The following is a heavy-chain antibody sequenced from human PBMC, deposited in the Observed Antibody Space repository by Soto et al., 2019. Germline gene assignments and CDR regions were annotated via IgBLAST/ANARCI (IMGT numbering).Heavy chain of an antibody. J-gene: IGHJ5*02. CDR1: PGSHSCGGYS. Sequence: SVRLWRPGPVAPGSHSCGGYSWCWNRQPPEKGLDWMGCHYHSGSTYCTPSLKSRVPISVDGSDNRICLKLSSVTASATAVYSCARASTYYYDSSGYSPYNWSDPWGQGTRVAVSS. CDR2: HYHSGST. CDR3: ARASTYYYDSSGYSPYNWSDP. V-gene: IGHV4-30-2*01. D-gene: IGHD3-22*01.